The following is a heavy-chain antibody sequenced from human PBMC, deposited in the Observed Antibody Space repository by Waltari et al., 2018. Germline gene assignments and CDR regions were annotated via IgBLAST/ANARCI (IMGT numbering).Heavy chain of an antibody. D-gene: IGHD3-10*01. J-gene: IGHJ5*02. CDR1: GYSISSGYY. CDR2: IYHSGST. Sequence: QVQLQESGPGLVKPSETLSLTCAVSGYSISSGYYWGWIRKPPGKGLEWIGSIYHSGSTYYNPSLKSRVTISVDTSKNQFSLKLSSVTAADTAVYYCARAQYYYGSGSYSYNWFDPWGQGTLVTVSS. V-gene: IGHV4-38-2*01. CDR3: ARAQYYYGSGSYSYNWFDP.